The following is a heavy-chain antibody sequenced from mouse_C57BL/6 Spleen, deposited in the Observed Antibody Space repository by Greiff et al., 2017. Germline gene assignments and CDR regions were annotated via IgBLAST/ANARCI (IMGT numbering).Heavy chain of an antibody. CDR2: IDPSDSYT. J-gene: IGHJ4*01. CDR3: ARRRAGGSLYAMEY. Sequence: QVQLQQPGAELVMPGASVKLSCKASGYTFTSYWMHWVKQRPGQGLEWIGEIDPSDSYTNYNQKFKGKSTLTVDKSSSTPYMQLSSLTSEDSAVYSGARRRAGGSLYAMEYWGKGTSVTVSS. D-gene: IGHD1-1*02. CDR1: GYTFTSYW. V-gene: IGHV1-69*01.